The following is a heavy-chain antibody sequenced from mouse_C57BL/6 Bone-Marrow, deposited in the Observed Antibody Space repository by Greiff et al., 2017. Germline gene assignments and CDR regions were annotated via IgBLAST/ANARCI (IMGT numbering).Heavy chain of an antibody. Sequence: VQLQQSGAELVRPGASVKLSCTASGFNIKDYYMHWVKQRPEQGLEWIGRIDPEDGDTEYAPKFQGKATMTADTSSNTAYLQLSSLTSEDTAVYYCTVQSYGSSYAWFAYWGQGTLVTVSA. V-gene: IGHV14-1*01. CDR2: IDPEDGDT. CDR3: TVQSYGSSYAWFAY. J-gene: IGHJ3*01. CDR1: GFNIKDYY. D-gene: IGHD1-1*01.